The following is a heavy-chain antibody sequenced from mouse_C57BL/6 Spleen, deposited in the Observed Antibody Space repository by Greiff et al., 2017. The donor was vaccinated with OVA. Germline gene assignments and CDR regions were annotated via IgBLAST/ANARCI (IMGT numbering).Heavy chain of an antibody. Sequence: QVQLQQSGAELARPGASVTMSCKASGYTFTSYTMHWVKQRPGQGLEWIGYINPSSGYTKYNQKFKDKATLTADKSSSTAYMQLSSLTSEDSAVYYGARCFYSNYDAMDYWGQGTSVTVSS. D-gene: IGHD2-5*01. CDR2: INPSSGYT. CDR1: GYTFTSYT. V-gene: IGHV1-4*01. J-gene: IGHJ4*01. CDR3: ARCFYSNYDAMDY.